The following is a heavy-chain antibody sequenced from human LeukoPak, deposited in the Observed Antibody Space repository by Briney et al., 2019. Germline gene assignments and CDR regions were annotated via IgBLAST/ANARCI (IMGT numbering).Heavy chain of an antibody. CDR2: IYYSGST. D-gene: IGHD3-3*01. V-gene: IGHV4-59*12. CDR3: ARDRSPFWSGYTPSRYYYYYYMDV. Sequence: PSETLSLTCTVSGGSISSYYWSWIRQPPGKGLEWIGSIYYSGSTYYNPSLKSRVTISVDTSKNQFSLKLSSVTAADTAVYYCARDRSPFWSGYTPSRYYYYYYMDVWGKGTTVTVSS. CDR1: GGSISSYY. J-gene: IGHJ6*03.